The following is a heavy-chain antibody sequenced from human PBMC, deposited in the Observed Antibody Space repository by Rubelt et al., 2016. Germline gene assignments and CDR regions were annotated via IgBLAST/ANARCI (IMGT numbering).Heavy chain of an antibody. Sequence: GSLRLSCAASGFTFEDYGMTWVRQAPGKGLEWVSGIIWNGVGTGYAASVKGRFTISRDNAKNSLYLQMNSLRAEDTAIFYCARDRYSGHGSGSYYASFNYWGQGILVTVSS. V-gene: IGHV3-20*04. J-gene: IGHJ4*02. D-gene: IGHD3-10*01. CDR2: IIWNGVGT. CDR3: ARDRYSGHGSGSYYASFNY. CDR1: GFTFEDYG.